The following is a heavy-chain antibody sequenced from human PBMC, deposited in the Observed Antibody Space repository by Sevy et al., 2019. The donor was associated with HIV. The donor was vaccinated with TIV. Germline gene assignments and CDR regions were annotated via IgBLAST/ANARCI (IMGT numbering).Heavy chain of an antibody. D-gene: IGHD2-8*02. CDR1: GFTFSSYA. CDR2: ISYDGSNK. J-gene: IGHJ6*02. Sequence: GGSLRLSCAASGFTFSSYAMHWVRQAPGKGLEWVAVISYDGSNKYYADSVKGRFTISRDNSKNTLYLQMNGLRAEDTAVYYCARDKFGGYSTGHNNDYYYYGMDVWGQGTTVTVSS. CDR3: ARDKFGGYSTGHNNDYYYYGMDV. V-gene: IGHV3-30*04.